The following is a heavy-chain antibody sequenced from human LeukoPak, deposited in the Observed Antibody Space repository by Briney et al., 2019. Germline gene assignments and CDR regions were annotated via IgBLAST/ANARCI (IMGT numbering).Heavy chain of an antibody. CDR3: ARDGAGSSWANYYYGMDV. CDR2: INPNSGGT. D-gene: IGHD6-13*01. Sequence: ASVKVSCKASGYTFTGYYMHWVRQAPGQGLEWMGRINPNSGGTNYAQKFQGRVTMTRDTSISTAYMELRRLRSDDTAVYYCARDGAGSSWANYYYGMDVWGQGTTVTVSS. CDR1: GYTFTGYY. V-gene: IGHV1-2*06. J-gene: IGHJ6*02.